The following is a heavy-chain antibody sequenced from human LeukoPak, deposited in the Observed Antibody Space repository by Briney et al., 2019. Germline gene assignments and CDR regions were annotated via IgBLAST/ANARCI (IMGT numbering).Heavy chain of an antibody. Sequence: PGGSLRLSCAASGFTFSNYAMRWLCQTPGKGLEWVSTFSNTGSTYYADSVRGRFTISRDNSKDTLYLHMKSLRADDTAIYYCVKDFYDFWSGFDYWGQGALVTVSS. CDR2: FSNTGST. D-gene: IGHD3-3*01. CDR3: VKDFYDFWSGFDY. CDR1: GFTFSNYA. V-gene: IGHV3-23*01. J-gene: IGHJ4*02.